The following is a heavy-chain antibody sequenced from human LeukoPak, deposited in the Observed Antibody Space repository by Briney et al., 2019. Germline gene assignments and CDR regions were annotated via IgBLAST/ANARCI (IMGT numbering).Heavy chain of an antibody. CDR3: ARGYYDSSGYYYFDY. Sequence: PGGSLRLSCAASGFTVSSNYMSWVRQAPGKGLEWASVIYSGGSTYYADSVKGRFTISRDNSKNTLYLQMNSLRAEDTAVYYCARGYYDSSGYYYFDYWGQGTLVTVSS. CDR2: IYSGGST. D-gene: IGHD3-22*01. J-gene: IGHJ4*02. CDR1: GFTVSSNY. V-gene: IGHV3-53*01.